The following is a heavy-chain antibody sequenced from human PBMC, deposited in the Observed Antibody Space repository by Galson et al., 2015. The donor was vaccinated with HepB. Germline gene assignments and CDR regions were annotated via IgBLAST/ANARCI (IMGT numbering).Heavy chain of an antibody. CDR3: AKDESDIVATVQPGKIDY. CDR2: IRYDGSNK. V-gene: IGHV3-30*02. CDR1: GFSFSSYG. D-gene: IGHD5-12*01. J-gene: IGHJ4*02. Sequence: SLRLSCAASGFSFSSYGMHWVRQAPGKGLEWGTFIRYDGSNKYYADSVKGRFTISRDNSKNTLYLQMNSLRAEDTAVYYCAKDESDIVATVQPGKIDYWGQGTLVTVSS.